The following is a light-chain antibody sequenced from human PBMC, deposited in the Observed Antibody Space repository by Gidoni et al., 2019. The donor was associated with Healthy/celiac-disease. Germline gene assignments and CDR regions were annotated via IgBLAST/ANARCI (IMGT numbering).Light chain of an antibody. J-gene: IGKJ4*01. V-gene: IGKV1-5*03. CDR1: QSISSW. Sequence: DIQMTRSPSTLSASVGDRVTITCRASQSISSWLAWYQQKPGKAPKLLIYKASSLESGVPSRFSGSGSGTEFTLTISSLQPDDFATYYCQQYNSPLLTFGGGTKVEIK. CDR3: QQYNSPLLT. CDR2: KAS.